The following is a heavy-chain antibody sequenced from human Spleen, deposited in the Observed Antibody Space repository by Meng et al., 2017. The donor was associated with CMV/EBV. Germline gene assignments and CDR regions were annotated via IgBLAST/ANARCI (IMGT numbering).Heavy chain of an antibody. D-gene: IGHD6-13*01. CDR1: GGFFSGYY. CDR3: ARGQEHTSSWYTYWYFDL. V-gene: IGHV4-34*01. Sequence: SETLSLTCAVYGGFFSGYYWTWIRQPPGKGLEWIGEINHSGSTNYNPSLKSRVTISVDTSKNQFSLKLTSMTAADTAVYYCARGQEHTSSWYTYWYFDLWGRGTLVTVSS. J-gene: IGHJ2*01. CDR2: INHSGST.